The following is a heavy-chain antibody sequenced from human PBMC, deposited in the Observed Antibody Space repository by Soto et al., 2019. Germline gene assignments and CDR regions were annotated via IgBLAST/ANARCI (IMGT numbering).Heavy chain of an antibody. CDR2: IHHSGST. J-gene: IGHJ4*02. D-gene: IGHD1-26*01. Sequence: QVQLQESGPGLVKPSGTLSLTCTVSGASISSTSSGDWWSWVRQPPGKGLEWIGEIHHSGSTNYNPSLQSRVTMSVDQSKNQFSLRLSSVTAADTAVYYCAKMVGATLVDYWGQGTLVTVSS. CDR3: AKMVGATLVDY. V-gene: IGHV4-4*02. CDR1: GASISSTSSGDW.